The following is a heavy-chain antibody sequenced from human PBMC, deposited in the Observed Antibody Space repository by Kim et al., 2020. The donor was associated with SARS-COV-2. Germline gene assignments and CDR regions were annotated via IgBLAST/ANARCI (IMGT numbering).Heavy chain of an antibody. J-gene: IGHJ4*02. D-gene: IGHD6-19*01. V-gene: IGHV3-33*01. CDR3: ATEAAQQWLVLNY. Sequence: YAGSVKGRFTIPRDNSKNTLYLQMNSLGAEDTAVYYCATEAAQQWLVLNYWGQGTLVTVSS.